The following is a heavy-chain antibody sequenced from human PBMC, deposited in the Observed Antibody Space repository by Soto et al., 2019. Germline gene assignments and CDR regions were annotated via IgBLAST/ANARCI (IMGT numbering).Heavy chain of an antibody. CDR3: AREGGSRAVDY. Sequence: QVQLVQSGAEVKKPGASVKVSCKASGYTFTSYDINWVRQATGQGLEWMGWMNHNSGNTGYAQKFQGTGTLTRNTSISTDYMELRSLRAEDTAVYYCAREGGSRAVDYWGQGTLVTVSS. D-gene: IGHD1-26*01. CDR2: MNHNSGNT. CDR1: GYTFTSYD. V-gene: IGHV1-8*01. J-gene: IGHJ4*02.